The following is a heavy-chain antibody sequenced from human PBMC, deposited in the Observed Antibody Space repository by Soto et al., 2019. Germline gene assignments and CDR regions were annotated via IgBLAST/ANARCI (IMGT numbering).Heavy chain of an antibody. J-gene: IGHJ4*02. V-gene: IGHV3-23*01. CDR2: ISAATRTT. D-gene: IGHD3-16*01. Sequence: PGGSLRLSCAASGLIFSNYKMHWVRQAPGKGLEWVSGISAATRTTYYTDSVKGRFAISRDNSRNTLYLQMSILRAEDTAVYYCAKDLGFSAPTAFDFWGQGTLVTVSS. CDR1: GLIFSNYK. CDR3: AKDLGFSAPTAFDF.